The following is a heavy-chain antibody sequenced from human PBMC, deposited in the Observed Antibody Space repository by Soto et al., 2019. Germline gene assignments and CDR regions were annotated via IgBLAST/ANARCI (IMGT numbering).Heavy chain of an antibody. D-gene: IGHD3-9*01. V-gene: IGHV3-23*01. CDR2: ISGSGGST. Sequence: GGSRRRSWPASGFTFSSYAMSWGRQAPGKGLEWVSAISGSGGSTYYADSVKGRFTISRDNSKNTLYLQMNSLRAEDTAVYYCAKDRASKVLRYFDWLPPDAFDIWGQGTMVTVSS. CDR1: GFTFSSYA. CDR3: AKDRASKVLRYFDWLPPDAFDI. J-gene: IGHJ3*02.